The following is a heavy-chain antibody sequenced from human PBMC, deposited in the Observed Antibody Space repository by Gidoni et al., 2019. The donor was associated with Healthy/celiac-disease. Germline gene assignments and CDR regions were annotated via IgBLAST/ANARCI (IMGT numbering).Heavy chain of an antibody. CDR1: GGSISSSSSY. CDR2: IYYSGST. V-gene: IGHV4-39*01. J-gene: IGHJ5*02. D-gene: IGHD3-10*01. CDR3: ARQGDVHNWFDP. Sequence: QLQLQESGPGLVKPSETLSLTCTVSGGSISSSSSYWGWLRQPPGKGLEWIGSIYYSGSTYYNPSLKSRVTISVDTSKNQFSLKLSSVTAADTAVYYCARQGDVHNWFDPWGQGTLVTVSS.